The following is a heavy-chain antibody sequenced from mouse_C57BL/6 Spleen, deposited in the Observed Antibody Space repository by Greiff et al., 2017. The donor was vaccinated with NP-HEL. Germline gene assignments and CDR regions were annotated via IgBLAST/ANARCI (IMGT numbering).Heavy chain of an antibody. CDR2: IHPNSGST. J-gene: IGHJ2*01. D-gene: IGHD2-3*01. Sequence: QVQLQQPGAELVKPGASVKLSCKASGYTFTSYWMHWVKQRPGQGLEWIGMIHPNSGSTNYNEKFKSKATLTVDKSSSTAYMQLSSLTSEDSAVYYCARRGVYDGYPYFDYWGQGTTLTVSS. CDR3: ARRGVYDGYPYFDY. V-gene: IGHV1-64*01. CDR1: GYTFTSYW.